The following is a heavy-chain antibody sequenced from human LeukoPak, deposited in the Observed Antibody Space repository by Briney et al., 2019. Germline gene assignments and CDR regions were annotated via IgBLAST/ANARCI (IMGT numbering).Heavy chain of an antibody. CDR2: IWYDGSKK. Sequence: GGSLRLSCAASRFTFINYGMHWVRQAPGKGLEWVAVIWYDGSKKYYADSVKGRFTISRDNSKNTVYLQINSLRAEDTAVYYCARVSPEIVVVTGTGAPDYWGQGTLVTVSS. D-gene: IGHD2-21*02. CDR3: ARVSPEIVVVTGTGAPDY. V-gene: IGHV3-33*01. CDR1: RFTFINYG. J-gene: IGHJ4*02.